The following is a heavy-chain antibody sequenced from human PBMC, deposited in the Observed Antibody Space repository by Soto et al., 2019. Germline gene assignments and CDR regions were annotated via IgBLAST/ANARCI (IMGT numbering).Heavy chain of an antibody. J-gene: IGHJ4*02. CDR1: GFTFSSYA. D-gene: IGHD6-6*01. CDR3: ARAKQLVRQFDY. Sequence: GSLRLSCAASGFTFSSYAMHWVRQAPGKGLEWVAVISYDGSNKYYADSVKGRFTISRDNSKNTLYLQMNSLRAEDTAVYYCARAKQLVRQFDYWGQGTLVTVSS. CDR2: ISYDGSNK. V-gene: IGHV3-30-3*01.